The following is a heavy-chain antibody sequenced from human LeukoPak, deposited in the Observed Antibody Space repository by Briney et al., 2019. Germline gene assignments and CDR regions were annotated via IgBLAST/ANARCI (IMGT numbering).Heavy chain of an antibody. CDR2: ISYDGSNK. D-gene: IGHD2-2*01. V-gene: IGHV3-30-3*01. J-gene: IGHJ4*02. CDR1: GFTFSSYA. Sequence: GGSLRLSCAASGFTFSSYAMHWVRLAPGKGLEWVAVISYDGSNKYYADSVKGRFTISRDNSKNTLYLQMNSLRAEDTAVYYCARAPPMYQLLLRWGNEIDYWGQGTLVTVSS. CDR3: ARAPPMYQLLLRWGNEIDY.